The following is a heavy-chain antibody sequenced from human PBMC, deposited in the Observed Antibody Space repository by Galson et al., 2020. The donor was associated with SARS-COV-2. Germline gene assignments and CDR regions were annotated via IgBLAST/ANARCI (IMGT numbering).Heavy chain of an antibody. CDR1: GGSISSSSYY. CDR2: IPDRGNT. J-gene: IGHJ4*02. Sequence: SETLSLTCTVSGGSISSSSYYWGWIRQPTGKGLEWIVSIPDRGNTYYRSSLKSRVTISLDTSKSQFSLKLSSVTAADTAVYYCARFKMSSRAFDYWGQGILVTVSS. V-gene: IGHV4-39*01. D-gene: IGHD3-10*01. CDR3: ARFKMSSRAFDY.